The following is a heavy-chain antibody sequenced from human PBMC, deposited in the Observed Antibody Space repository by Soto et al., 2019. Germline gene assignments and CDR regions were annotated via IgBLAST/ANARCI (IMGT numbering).Heavy chain of an antibody. V-gene: IGHV1-69*01. D-gene: IGHD2-2*01. CDR2: NIPISETT. CDR3: ARSQGSSTSLEIYYYYYYGMDV. Sequence: QVQLVQSGAEVKKPGSSVKVSCKASGGTFSSYAISWVRQAPGQGLEWMGGNIPISETTNYAQKFQGRVTITADESKSKAYMELSSLRSEDTAVYYCARSQGSSTSLEIYYYYYYGMDVWGQGTTVTVSS. CDR1: GGTFSSYA. J-gene: IGHJ6*02.